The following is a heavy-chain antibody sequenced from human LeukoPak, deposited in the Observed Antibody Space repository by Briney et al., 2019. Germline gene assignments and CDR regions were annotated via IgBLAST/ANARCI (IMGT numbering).Heavy chain of an antibody. Sequence: GGSLRLSCEASGFTFSSYAMSWVRQAPGKGLAWVSVISICADDTYYADSVKGRFTISRNNSKNTLNLQMNNLMAEGTAVYYCAKPLEKYTFGGNFDYWGQGILVTVSS. V-gene: IGHV3-23*01. D-gene: IGHD1-26*01. CDR3: AKPLEKYTFGGNFDY. CDR1: GFTFSSYA. CDR2: ISICADDT. J-gene: IGHJ4*02.